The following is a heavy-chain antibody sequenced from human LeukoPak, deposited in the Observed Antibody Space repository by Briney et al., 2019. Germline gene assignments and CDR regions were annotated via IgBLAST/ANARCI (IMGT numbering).Heavy chain of an antibody. D-gene: IGHD3-3*01. CDR1: GGSISSSSW. Sequence: PLETLSLTCAVSGGSISSSSWWSWVRQPPGKGLEWIGEIYHSGSTNYNPSLKSRVTISVDKSKNQFSLKLSSVTAADTAVYYCARAAGYYDFWSGFQFNWFDPWGQGTLVTVSS. V-gene: IGHV4-4*02. CDR3: ARAAGYYDFWSGFQFNWFDP. CDR2: IYHSGST. J-gene: IGHJ5*02.